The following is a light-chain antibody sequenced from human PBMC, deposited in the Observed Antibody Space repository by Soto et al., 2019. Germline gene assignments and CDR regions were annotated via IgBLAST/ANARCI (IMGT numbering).Light chain of an antibody. J-gene: IGLJ1*01. CDR1: SSDVGGYNY. CDR2: GVS. Sequence: QSALTQPPSASGSPGQSVTISCTGTSSDVGGYNYVSWYQQHPGKAPKLMIYGVSNRPSGVSNRFSGSKSGNTASLTISGLQADDEADYYCSTHTTSGALQVFGTGTKVTVL. CDR3: STHTTSGALQV. V-gene: IGLV2-14*01.